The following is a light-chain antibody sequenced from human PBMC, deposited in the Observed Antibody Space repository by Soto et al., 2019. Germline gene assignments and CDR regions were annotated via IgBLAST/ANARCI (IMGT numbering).Light chain of an antibody. V-gene: IGKV2-28*01. J-gene: IGKJ4*01. CDR1: QSLLHTNGYNY. CDR3: MQALQTPPT. Sequence: EIVMTQSPLSLPVTPGEPASISCRSNQSLLHTNGYNYLDWYLQKPGQSPQLLIYWGSTRASGVPDRFSGSASGTDFTLKISSVEAEDVGTYYCMQALQTPPTFGGGTKVDI. CDR2: WGS.